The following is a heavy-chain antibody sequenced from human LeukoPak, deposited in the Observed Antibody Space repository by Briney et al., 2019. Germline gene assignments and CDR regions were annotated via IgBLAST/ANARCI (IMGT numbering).Heavy chain of an antibody. V-gene: IGHV3-64*01. D-gene: IGHD2-2*01. J-gene: IGHJ4*02. CDR1: GFAFSNHA. CDR2: ITRIGGNT. CDR3: ARGTCSGTTCHHTYDY. Sequence: GGSLRLSCATSGFAFSNHAMHWVRQAPGKGLEYVSAITRIGGNTYYANSVKGRFTISRDNSKNTLYLQMGSLRAEDMAVYYCARGTCSGTTCHHTYDYWGQGTLVTVSS.